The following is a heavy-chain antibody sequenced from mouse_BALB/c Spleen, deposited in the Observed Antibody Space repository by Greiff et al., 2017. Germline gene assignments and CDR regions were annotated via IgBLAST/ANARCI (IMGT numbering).Heavy chain of an antibody. D-gene: IGHD2-3*01. CDR1: GFNIKDTY. CDR3: ARSGGGYYWFAY. CDR2: IDPANGNT. Sequence: EVKLMESGAELVKPGASVKLSCTASGFNIKDTYMHWVMQRPEQGLEWIGRIDPANGNTKYDPKFQGKATITADTSSNTAYLQLSSLTSEDTAVYYCARSGGGYYWFAYWGQGTLVTVSA. V-gene: IGHV14-3*02. J-gene: IGHJ3*01.